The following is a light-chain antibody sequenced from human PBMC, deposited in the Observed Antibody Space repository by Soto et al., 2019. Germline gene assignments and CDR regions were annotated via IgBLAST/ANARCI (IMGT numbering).Light chain of an antibody. CDR3: QQTSSFPLT. Sequence: DIQVTQSPSSVSASVGDRVTITCRASQGLVSWLAWYQQKPGKAPKLLIYAASSFQSGVPSRFSGSGSGTEFTLTISSLQPEDFATYYCQQTSSFPLTFGGGTEVEIK. CDR1: QGLVSW. CDR2: AAS. J-gene: IGKJ4*01. V-gene: IGKV1-12*01.